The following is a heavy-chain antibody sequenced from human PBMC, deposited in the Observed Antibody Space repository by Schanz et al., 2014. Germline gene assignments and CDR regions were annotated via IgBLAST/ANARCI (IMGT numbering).Heavy chain of an antibody. V-gene: IGHV3-21*01. J-gene: IGHJ4*02. CDR2: ISGDSDYI. Sequence: EVRLVESGGGLVKPGGSLRLSCEASGFAFSTSSMNWVRQAPGKGLEWVSSISGDSDYIYYADSVKGRFTISRDNAKNSLCLQMNSLRAEDTALYYCARVLGGDEGLDQWGQGTLVTVSS. CDR3: ARVLGGDEGLDQ. CDR1: GFAFSTSS. D-gene: IGHD4-17*01.